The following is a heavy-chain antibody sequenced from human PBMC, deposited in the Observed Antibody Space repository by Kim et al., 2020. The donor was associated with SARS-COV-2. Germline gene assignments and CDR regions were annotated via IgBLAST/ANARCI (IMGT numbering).Heavy chain of an antibody. V-gene: IGHV3-23*03. Sequence: GGSLRLSCAASGFTFSSYAMSWVRQAPGKGLEWVSVIYSGGSSTYYADSVKGRFTISRDNSKNKLYLQMNSLRAEDTAVYYCAKPNTYYYGSGSYYDYWGQGTLVTVSS. D-gene: IGHD3-10*01. J-gene: IGHJ4*02. CDR2: IYSGGSST. CDR3: AKPNTYYYGSGSYYDY. CDR1: GFTFSSYA.